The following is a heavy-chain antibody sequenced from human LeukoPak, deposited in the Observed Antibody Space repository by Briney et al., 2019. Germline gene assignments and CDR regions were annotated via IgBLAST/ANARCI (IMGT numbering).Heavy chain of an antibody. CDR1: GGSFSGYY. Sequence: SETLSLTCAVYGGSFSGYYWSWIRQPPGKGLEWIGEIYHSGSTNYNPSLKSRVTISVDKSKNQFSLKLSSVTAADTAVYYCAREERYTRSFDYWGQGTLVTVSS. CDR2: IYHSGST. CDR3: AREERYTRSFDY. J-gene: IGHJ4*02. D-gene: IGHD1-14*01. V-gene: IGHV4-34*01.